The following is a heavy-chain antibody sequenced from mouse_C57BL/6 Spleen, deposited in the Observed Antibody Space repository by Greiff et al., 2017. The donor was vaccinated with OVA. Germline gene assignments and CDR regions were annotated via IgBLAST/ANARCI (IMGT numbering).Heavy chain of an antibody. V-gene: IGHV1-55*01. J-gene: IGHJ3*01. CDR1: GYTFTSYW. CDR2: IYPGSGST. Sequence: QVQLQQPGAELVKPGASVKMSCKASGYTFTSYWITWVKQRPGQGLEWIGDIYPGSGSTNYNEKFKSKATLTVDTSSSTAYMQLSSLTSEDSAVYYGARRGYGYDGEAWFAYWGKGTLVTVSA. CDR3: ARRGYGYDGEAWFAY. D-gene: IGHD2-2*01.